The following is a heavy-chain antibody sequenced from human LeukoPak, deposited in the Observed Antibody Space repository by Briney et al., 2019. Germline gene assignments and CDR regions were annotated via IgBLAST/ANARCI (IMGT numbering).Heavy chain of an antibody. CDR1: GFIFDDYA. Sequence: GGSLRLSCAASGFIFDDYAMHWVRQAPGKGLEWVSSVSWNSNTIEYADSVKGRFTISRDNAKNSLYLQMNSLRAEDTAVYYCASSGWYYFDYWGQGTLVTVSS. V-gene: IGHV3-9*01. CDR2: VSWNSNTI. D-gene: IGHD6-19*01. CDR3: ASSGWYYFDY. J-gene: IGHJ4*02.